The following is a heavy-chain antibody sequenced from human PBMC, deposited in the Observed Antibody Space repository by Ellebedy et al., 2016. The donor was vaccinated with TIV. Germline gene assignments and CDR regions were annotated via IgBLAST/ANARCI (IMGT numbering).Heavy chain of an antibody. V-gene: IGHV3-33*01. D-gene: IGHD1-14*01. Sequence: GGSLRLXCTGSGFSFSSYGMHWVRQAPGEGLEWVAFLWYDGSDMHYADSVKGRFTISRDNSKETLYLQMNSLRAEDTAVYYCARDVVIGGTYLNGALDCWGQGTLVTVSS. CDR3: ARDVVIGGTYLNGALDC. CDR2: LWYDGSDM. J-gene: IGHJ4*02. CDR1: GFSFSSYG.